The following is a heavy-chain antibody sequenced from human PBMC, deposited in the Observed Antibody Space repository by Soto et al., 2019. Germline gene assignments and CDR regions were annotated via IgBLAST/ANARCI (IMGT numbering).Heavy chain of an antibody. Sequence: QVQLVESGGGGVQPGRSLRLSCAASGFTFSDYGMHWVRQAPGKGLEWVAVIWYDGRNKYYADSVKGRFTISRDNSKNTLYLQINSLRAEDTAVYYCAREAADDDAFDIWGQGTMVTVSS. CDR3: AREAADDDAFDI. CDR2: IWYDGRNK. V-gene: IGHV3-33*01. J-gene: IGHJ3*02. CDR1: GFTFSDYG. D-gene: IGHD6-13*01.